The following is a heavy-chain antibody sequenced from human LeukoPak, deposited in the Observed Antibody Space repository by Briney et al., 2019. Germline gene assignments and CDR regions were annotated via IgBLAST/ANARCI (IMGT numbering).Heavy chain of an antibody. Sequence: GGSLRLSCAASGFTFNRNAISWVRQAPGKGLEWVSTIGGSGDKTFYADSVKGRFTISRDNSKNMLHLQMSSLAGEDTALYYCVRRGDASSGWGDHDYWGRGALVTVSS. CDR1: GFTFNRNA. CDR3: VRRGDASSGWGDHDY. V-gene: IGHV3-23*01. CDR2: IGGSGDKT. J-gene: IGHJ4*02. D-gene: IGHD6-19*01.